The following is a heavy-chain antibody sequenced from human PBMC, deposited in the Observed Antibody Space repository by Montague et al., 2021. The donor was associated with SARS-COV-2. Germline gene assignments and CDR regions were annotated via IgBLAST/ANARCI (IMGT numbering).Heavy chain of an antibody. Sequence: SETLSLTCTVSGGSISSYYWSWIRQPPGKGLEWIGYIYYSGSTNYNPSLKSRVTISVDTSKNQFSLKLSSATAADTAVYYCASQVPDFWSGIDYWGQGTLVTVSS. J-gene: IGHJ4*02. CDR3: ASQVPDFWSGIDY. D-gene: IGHD3-3*01. V-gene: IGHV4-59*01. CDR2: IYYSGST. CDR1: GGSISSYY.